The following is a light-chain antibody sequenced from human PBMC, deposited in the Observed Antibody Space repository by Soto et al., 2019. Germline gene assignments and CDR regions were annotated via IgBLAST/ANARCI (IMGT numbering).Light chain of an antibody. CDR3: QQHGSSPLFT. Sequence: EIVLTQSPGTVSLSPGERATLSCRASQSVSSSYLAWYQQKPGQAPRLLIYGASSRATGIPDRFSGSGSVTDFTLTISRLEPEDFAVYDCQQHGSSPLFTFGPGTKVDIK. CDR1: QSVSSSY. V-gene: IGKV3-20*01. CDR2: GAS. J-gene: IGKJ3*01.